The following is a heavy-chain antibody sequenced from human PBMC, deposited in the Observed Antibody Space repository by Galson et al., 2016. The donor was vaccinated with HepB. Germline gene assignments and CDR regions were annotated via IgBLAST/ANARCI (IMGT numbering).Heavy chain of an antibody. D-gene: IGHD2-15*01. Sequence: SLRLSCASSGFTFSSYAMSWVRQAPGKGLEWVATIIGGGGSTYYTDSVKGRFTISRDNSKNTLYLQVSSLRAEDTAVYYCARVPKDSRYLYPGVFDSWGQGTLVTVSS. CDR2: IIGGGGST. J-gene: IGHJ4*02. V-gene: IGHV3-23*01. CDR3: ARVPKDSRYLYPGVFDS. CDR1: GFTFSSYA.